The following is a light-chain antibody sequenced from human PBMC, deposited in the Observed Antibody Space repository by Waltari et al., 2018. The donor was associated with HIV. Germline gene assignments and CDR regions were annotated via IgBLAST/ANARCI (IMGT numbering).Light chain of an antibody. J-gene: IGLJ1*01. CDR2: VRD. CDR1: SANIGKYV. CDR3: AVLDDSVNGYV. Sequence: QSALTQPPSTSGTPGQRVTISCSGSSANIGKYVVNWFQQVPGTDPKLLVSVRDQRPSGVPDRFSGSKSGTSGSLAISGLQSEDEGDYYCAVLDDSVNGYVFGTGTKVTVL. V-gene: IGLV1-44*01.